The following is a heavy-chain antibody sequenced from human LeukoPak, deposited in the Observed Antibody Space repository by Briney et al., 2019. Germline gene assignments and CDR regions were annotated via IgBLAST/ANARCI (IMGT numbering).Heavy chain of an antibody. Sequence: SQTLSLTCTVSGGSISSGGYYWSWIRQHPGKGLEWIGYIYYSGSTYYNPSLKSRVTISVGTSKNQFSLKLSSVTAADTAVYYCARDNYGSGSYYYWGQGTLVTVSS. J-gene: IGHJ4*02. CDR3: ARDNYGSGSYYY. V-gene: IGHV4-31*03. CDR2: IYYSGST. D-gene: IGHD3-10*01. CDR1: GGSISSGGYY.